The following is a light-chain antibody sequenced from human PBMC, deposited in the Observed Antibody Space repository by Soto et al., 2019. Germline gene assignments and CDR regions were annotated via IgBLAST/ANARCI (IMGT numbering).Light chain of an antibody. J-gene: IGKJ4*01. CDR3: QQYGSSPLT. CDR2: GES. V-gene: IGKV3-20*01. CDR1: QSVSSSY. Sequence: EIVLTQSPGTLSLSPGERATLSCRASQSVSSSYLAWYQQKPGQAPRLLIYGESSRATGITDRISGSGSGTDFTLTISRLEPEDFAVYYCQQYGSSPLTFGGGTKVEIK.